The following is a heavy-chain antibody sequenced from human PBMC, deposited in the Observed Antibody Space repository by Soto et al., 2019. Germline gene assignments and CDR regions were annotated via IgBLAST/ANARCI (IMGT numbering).Heavy chain of an antibody. V-gene: IGHV3-30-3*01. J-gene: IGHJ4*02. D-gene: IGHD3-16*02. CDR1: GFTFSSYA. Sequence: GGSLRLSCAASGFTFSSYAMHWVRQAPGKGLEWVAVISYDGSNKYYADSVKGRFTISRDNSKNTLYLQMNSLRAEDTAVYYCARDLFPSLGELSPHFDYWGQGTLVTVSS. CDR3: ARDLFPSLGELSPHFDY. CDR2: ISYDGSNK.